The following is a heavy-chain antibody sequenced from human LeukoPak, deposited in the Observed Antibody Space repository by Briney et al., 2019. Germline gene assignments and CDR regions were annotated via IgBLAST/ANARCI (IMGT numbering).Heavy chain of an antibody. CDR3: ARGKVVAGTPGQNSWDN. D-gene: IGHD6-19*01. CDR1: GGSISSYY. J-gene: IGHJ4*02. Sequence: SETLSLTCTVSGGSISSYYWNWIRQPAGKGLEWIGRIYTSGSTNYNPSLKSRVTMSVDTSRNQFSLKLTSVTAADTAVYYCARGKVVAGTPGQNSWDNWGQGILVTVSS. V-gene: IGHV4-4*07. CDR2: IYTSGST.